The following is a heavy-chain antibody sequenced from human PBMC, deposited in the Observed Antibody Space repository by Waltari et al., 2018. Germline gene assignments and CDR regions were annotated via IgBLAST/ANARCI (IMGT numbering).Heavy chain of an antibody. Sequence: EVQLVESGGGLVQPGGSVRLSCAASGPSASDNYMGWVRQAPGKGLEWVSVIYGGGSTNYADSGKGRFTISRDNSKNTVHLQMNSLRAEDTAVYYCARDWNGDYVVENWGQGTLVTVSS. CDR2: IYGGGST. J-gene: IGHJ4*02. V-gene: IGHV3-66*01. CDR1: GPSASDNY. CDR3: ARDWNGDYVVEN. D-gene: IGHD4-17*01.